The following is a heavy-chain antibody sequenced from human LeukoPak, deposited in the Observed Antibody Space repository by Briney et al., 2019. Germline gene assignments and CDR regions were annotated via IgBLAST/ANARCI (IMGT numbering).Heavy chain of an antibody. Sequence: GGSLRLSCAASGFTFSSSSMSSARRAPPERVEWVSALTGSGGSTYYADSVKGRFTISRDNSKKTLFLQMNSLRAEDTAVYYCAKDLAPAAYWGQGTLATVSS. V-gene: IGHV3-23*01. J-gene: IGHJ4*02. CDR3: AKDLAPAAY. CDR1: GFTFSSSS. CDR2: LTGSGGST. D-gene: IGHD2-2*01.